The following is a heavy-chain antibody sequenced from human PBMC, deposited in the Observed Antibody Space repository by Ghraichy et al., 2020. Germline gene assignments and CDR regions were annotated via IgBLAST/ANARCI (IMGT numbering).Heavy chain of an antibody. CDR3: AHGLRGHYFDY. Sequence: SGPTLVKPTQTLTLTCTFSGFSLRTSAVGVGWIRQSPGEALEWLALIYWNDDKRYSPSLKSRLTITKDTSKNQVILTMTNVDPVDTATYYCAHGLRGHYFDYWGQGDLVTVSS. D-gene: IGHD2-15*01. CDR2: IYWNDDK. V-gene: IGHV2-5*01. J-gene: IGHJ4*02. CDR1: GFSLRTSAVG.